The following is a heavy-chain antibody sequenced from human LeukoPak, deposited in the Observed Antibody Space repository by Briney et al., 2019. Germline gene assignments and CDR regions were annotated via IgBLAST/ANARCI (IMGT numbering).Heavy chain of an antibody. CDR2: IYYSGST. Sequence: SETLSLTCTVSGGSISSSSYYWGWIRQPPGKGLEWIGSIYYSGSTYYNPSLKSRVTISVDTSKNQFSLKLSSVTAADTAVYYCARVGSARDAFDIWGQGTMVTVSS. CDR3: ARVGSARDAFDI. D-gene: IGHD3-10*01. J-gene: IGHJ3*02. V-gene: IGHV4-39*07. CDR1: GGSISSSSYY.